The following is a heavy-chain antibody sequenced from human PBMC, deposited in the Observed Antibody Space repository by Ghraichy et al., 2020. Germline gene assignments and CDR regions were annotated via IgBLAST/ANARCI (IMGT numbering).Heavy chain of an antibody. CDR2: ISYDGSNK. CDR3: ARGLGRSSWSFGY. J-gene: IGHJ4*02. V-gene: IGHV3-30-3*01. CDR1: GFTFNNYA. D-gene: IGHD6-13*01. Sequence: LSLTCAASGFTFNNYAMHWVRQAPGKGLEWVALISYDGSNKYDADPVKGRFTISRDNSRNTIYLQMNSLRVEDTAIYYCARGLGRSSWSFGYWGQGILVTVSS.